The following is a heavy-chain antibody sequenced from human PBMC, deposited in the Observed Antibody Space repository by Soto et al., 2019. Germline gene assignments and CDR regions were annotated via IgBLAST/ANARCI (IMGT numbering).Heavy chain of an antibody. J-gene: IGHJ4*02. CDR3: VKLGLDYATDS. D-gene: IGHD4-17*01. Sequence: EVQLLESGGGLIQPGGSLTLSCAASGFTFSTYAMSWVRQAPGKGLEWVSTISSNIFNTYYGDSAKGRFTVSRDNSKNTLYLQMNSLRAEDTAAYYCVKLGLDYATDSWGQGTLVTVSS. V-gene: IGHV3-23*01. CDR2: ISSNIFNT. CDR1: GFTFSTYA.